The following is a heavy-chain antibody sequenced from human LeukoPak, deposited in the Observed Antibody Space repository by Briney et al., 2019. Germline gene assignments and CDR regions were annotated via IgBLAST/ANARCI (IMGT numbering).Heavy chain of an antibody. CDR2: ISSGSSM. J-gene: IGHJ4*02. Sequence: GGSLRLSCAASGFTFSSYSMNWARQAPGKGLERVSYISSGSSMYYADSVKGRFTISRDNAKNSLYLQMNSLRAEDTAVYYCARNRGGSGWIDYWGQGALVTVSS. CDR1: GFTFSSYS. CDR3: ARNRGGSGWIDY. V-gene: IGHV3-48*01. D-gene: IGHD2-15*01.